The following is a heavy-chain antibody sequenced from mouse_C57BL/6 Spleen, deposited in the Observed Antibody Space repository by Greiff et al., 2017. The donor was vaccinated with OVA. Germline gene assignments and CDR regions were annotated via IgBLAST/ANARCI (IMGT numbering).Heavy chain of an antibody. CDR3: ASHYYYGSSYVGFAY. CDR2: IRNKANGYTT. Sequence: EVQRVESGGGLVQPGGSLSLSCAASGFTFTDYYMSWVRQPPGKALEWLGFIRNKANGYTTEYSASVKGRFTISRDNSQSILYLQMNALRAEDSATYYCASHYYYGSSYVGFAYWGQGTLVTVSA. V-gene: IGHV7-3*01. D-gene: IGHD1-1*01. J-gene: IGHJ3*01. CDR1: GFTFTDYY.